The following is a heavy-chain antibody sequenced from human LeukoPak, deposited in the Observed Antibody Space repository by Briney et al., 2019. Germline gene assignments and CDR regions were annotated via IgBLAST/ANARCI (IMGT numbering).Heavy chain of an antibody. V-gene: IGHV4-61*02. CDR2: IYTTGST. CDR1: GGSISSGSYY. J-gene: IGHJ4*02. CDR3: ASRHLGYCSSTSCPPGYFDY. Sequence: SQTLSLTCTVSGGSISSGSYYWSWIRQPAGKGLEWIGRIYTTGSTNYNPSLKSRFTISVDTSTNQFSLKLSSVTAADTAVYYCASRHLGYCSSTSCPPGYFDYWGQGTLVTVSS. D-gene: IGHD2-2*01.